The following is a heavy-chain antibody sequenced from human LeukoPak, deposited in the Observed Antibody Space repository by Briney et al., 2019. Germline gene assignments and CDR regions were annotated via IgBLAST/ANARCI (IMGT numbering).Heavy chain of an antibody. CDR1: GFTFSSYG. CDR2: IWYGGSHK. V-gene: IGHV3-33*08. Sequence: PGGSLRLSCAASGFTFSSYGMHWVRQAPGKGLEWVAVIWYGGSHKYYADSVKGRFTISRDNSKNTLYLQMNSLRAEDTAVYYCATHSYGGNSGGGYWGQGTLVTVSS. CDR3: ATHSYGGNSGGGY. J-gene: IGHJ4*02. D-gene: IGHD4-23*01.